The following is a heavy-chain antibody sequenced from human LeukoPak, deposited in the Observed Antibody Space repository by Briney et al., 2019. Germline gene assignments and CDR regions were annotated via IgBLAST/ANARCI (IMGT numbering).Heavy chain of an antibody. V-gene: IGHV1-8*01. CDR3: ATGRVVVTAIQLDY. J-gene: IGHJ4*02. CDR1: EYTFTDYY. Sequence: ASVKVSCKASEYTFTDYYINWVRQATGQGLEWMGWINPNSGNTGYAQKFQGRVTMTRNTSTSTAYMELSSLRSEDTAVYYCATGRVVVTAIQLDYWGQGTLVTVSS. CDR2: INPNSGNT. D-gene: IGHD2-21*02.